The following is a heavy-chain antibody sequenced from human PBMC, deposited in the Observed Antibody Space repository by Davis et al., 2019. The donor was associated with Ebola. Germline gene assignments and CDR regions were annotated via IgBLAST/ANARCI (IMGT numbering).Heavy chain of an antibody. Sequence: PGGSLRLSCAASGFTSSYYDMQWVRQAAGKGLAWVSGIGTIGGDTHYADSVKGRFTISRDDAKNSLYLQMDSLRAGDTAIYYCARANSGCTGGGCFSGHWFDPWGQGTLVTVSS. V-gene: IGHV3-13*01. CDR1: GFTSSYYD. CDR2: IGTIGGDT. D-gene: IGHD2-15*01. J-gene: IGHJ5*02. CDR3: ARANSGCTGGGCFSGHWFDP.